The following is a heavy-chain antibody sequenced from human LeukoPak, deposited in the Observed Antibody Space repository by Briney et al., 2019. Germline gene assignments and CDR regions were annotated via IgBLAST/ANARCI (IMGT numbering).Heavy chain of an antibody. CDR1: GFTFSTSW. J-gene: IGHJ5*02. V-gene: IGHV3-7*01. CDR2: MKQDGSEE. Sequence: GGSLRLSCAASGFTFSTSWMSWVRQVPGKGLEWVANMKQDGSEEYYVDSVKGRFTISRDNAKNSLYLQMNSLRAEDTAVYYCARDEYSYGYGWFDPWGQGTLVTVSS. CDR3: ARDEYSYGYGWFDP. D-gene: IGHD5-18*01.